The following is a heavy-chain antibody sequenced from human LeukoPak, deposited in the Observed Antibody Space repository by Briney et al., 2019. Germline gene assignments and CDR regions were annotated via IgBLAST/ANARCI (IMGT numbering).Heavy chain of an antibody. CDR1: GYTFTGYY. CDR3: VRAAAGSEYFQH. D-gene: IGHD6-13*01. CDR2: MSPNSGNT. J-gene: IGHJ1*01. Sequence: GASVKVSCKASGYTFTGYYMHWVRQAPGQGLEWMGWMSPNSGNTGYAQKFQGRVTITRNTSISTAYMELSSLRSEDTAVYYCVRAAAGSEYFQHWGQGTLVTVSS. V-gene: IGHV1-8*03.